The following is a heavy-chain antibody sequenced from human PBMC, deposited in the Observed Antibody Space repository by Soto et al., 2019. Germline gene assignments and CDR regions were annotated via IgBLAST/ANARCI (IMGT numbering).Heavy chain of an antibody. CDR2: INHRGSA. CDR1: GDYVSRTYW. D-gene: IGHD6-13*01. J-gene: IGHJ4*02. Sequence: SENPALTSAVSGDYVSRTYWWRWVRQPPGKGPEWTGEINHRGSANYNTSLKSRVTISVDISKSQFSLRLTSVTAADTAVYYCARYTAASGTYYFDFWGQGALVT. CDR3: ARYTAASGTYYFDF. V-gene: IGHV4-4*02.